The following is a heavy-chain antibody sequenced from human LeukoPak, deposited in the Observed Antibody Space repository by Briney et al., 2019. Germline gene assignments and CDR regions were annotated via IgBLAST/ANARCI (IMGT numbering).Heavy chain of an antibody. Sequence: GGSLILSCAASGFTFSSYLMSWVRQAPGKGLEWVANIKQDGSEKYYVHSVNGRFTIYRDNAKNSLYLQLNSLRPEDTAVYYCARVLWFGELLPYYFDYWGQGTLVTVSS. V-gene: IGHV3-7*04. D-gene: IGHD3-10*01. CDR1: GFTFSSYL. J-gene: IGHJ4*02. CDR3: ARVLWFGELLPYYFDY. CDR2: IKQDGSEK.